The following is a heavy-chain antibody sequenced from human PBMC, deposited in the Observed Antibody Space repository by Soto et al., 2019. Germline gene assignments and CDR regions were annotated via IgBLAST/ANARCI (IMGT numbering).Heavy chain of an antibody. D-gene: IGHD6-6*01. CDR2: VWYDGSNG. V-gene: IGHV3-33*01. CDR3: ARDPRTARASAMDV. J-gene: IGHJ6*02. Sequence: GGSLRLSCTASGFIFSNFGMHWVRQAPGKGLEWVAGVWYDGSNGVSAESVKGRFTISRDNSKNTLYLQMTSLRAEDTAVYYCARDPRTARASAMDVWGQGTTVTVSS. CDR1: GFIFSNFG.